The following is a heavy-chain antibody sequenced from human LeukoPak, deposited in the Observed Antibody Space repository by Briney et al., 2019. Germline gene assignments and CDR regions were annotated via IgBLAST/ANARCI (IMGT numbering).Heavy chain of an antibody. D-gene: IGHD2/OR15-2a*01. J-gene: IGHJ4*02. CDR1: GFTFDDYA. CDR2: ISWNSGSV. V-gene: IGHV3-9*01. Sequence: GGSLRLSCAASGFTFDDYAMHWVRHAPGKGLEWVSGISWNSGSVGYGDSVRGRFIISRDNAKNSLYLQMNSLRAEDTAVYYCAKGYKYCDYWGQGTLVTVSS. CDR3: AKGYKYCDY.